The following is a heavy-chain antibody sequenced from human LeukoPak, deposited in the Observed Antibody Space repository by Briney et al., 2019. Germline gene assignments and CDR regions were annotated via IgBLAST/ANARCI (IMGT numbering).Heavy chain of an antibody. Sequence: GGSLRLSCAASGITFSRFWMSWVRQAPGKGLEWVSVIYSGGSTYYADSVKGRFTISRDNSKNTLYLQVNSLRAEDTAVYYCASIDPPFDYWGQGTLVTVSS. CDR2: IYSGGST. V-gene: IGHV3-53*01. CDR1: GITFSRFW. CDR3: ASIDPPFDY. D-gene: IGHD2-15*01. J-gene: IGHJ4*02.